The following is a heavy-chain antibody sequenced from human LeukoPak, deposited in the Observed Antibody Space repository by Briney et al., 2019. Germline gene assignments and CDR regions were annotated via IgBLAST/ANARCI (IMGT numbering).Heavy chain of an antibody. J-gene: IGHJ3*02. CDR1: GGTFSSYA. V-gene: IGHV1-69*04. D-gene: IGHD4-23*01. CDR3: ARTYGGNLNDAFDI. CDR2: IIPIFGIA. Sequence: GSSVKVSCKASGGTFSSYAISRVRQAPGQGLEWMGRIIPIFGIANYAQKFQGRVTITADKSTSTAYMELSSLRSEDTAVYYCARTYGGNLNDAFDIWGQGTMVTVSS.